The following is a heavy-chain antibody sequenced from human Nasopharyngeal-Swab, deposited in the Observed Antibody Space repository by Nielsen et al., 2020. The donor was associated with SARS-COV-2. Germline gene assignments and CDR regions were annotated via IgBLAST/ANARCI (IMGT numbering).Heavy chain of an antibody. CDR1: GFTFSSYW. Sequence: GGSLRLSCAASGFTFSSYWMTWVRQAPGKGLEWVANIKKDGSEKYYVDSVKGRLSISRENTKNSLYLQMNSLRAEDTAVYYCARGGGWYGFDYWGQGTLVTVSS. J-gene: IGHJ4*02. CDR3: ARGGGWYGFDY. CDR2: IKKDGSEK. V-gene: IGHV3-7*01. D-gene: IGHD6-19*01.